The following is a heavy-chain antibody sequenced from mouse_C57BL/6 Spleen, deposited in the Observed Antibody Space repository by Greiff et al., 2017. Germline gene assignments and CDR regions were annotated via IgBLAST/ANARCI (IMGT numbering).Heavy chain of an antibody. D-gene: IGHD4-1*01. CDR1: GFPFSDYG. Sequence: EVMLVESGGGLVKPGGSLKLSCAASGFPFSDYGMHWVRQAPEKGLEWVAYISSGSSTIYYADTVKGRFTISRDNAKNTLFLQMTSLRSEDTAMYYCARELGYAMDYWGQGTSVTVSS. CDR3: ARELGYAMDY. CDR2: ISSGSSTI. V-gene: IGHV5-17*01. J-gene: IGHJ4*01.